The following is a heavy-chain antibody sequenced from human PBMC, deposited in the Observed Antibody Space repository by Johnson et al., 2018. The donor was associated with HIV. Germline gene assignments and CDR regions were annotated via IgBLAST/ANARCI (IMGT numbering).Heavy chain of an antibody. CDR2: INWNGAST. Sequence: VESGGGVVRPGGSLRLSCAASGFTFDDYGMSWVRQAPGKGLEWISGINWNGASTGYADSVKGRFTISRDNAKNSLYLQMNSLRPEDTAMYYCAKSSGAYAFDIWGQGTMVTVSS. V-gene: IGHV3-20*04. D-gene: IGHD6-25*01. CDR1: GFTFDDYG. J-gene: IGHJ3*02. CDR3: AKSSGAYAFDI.